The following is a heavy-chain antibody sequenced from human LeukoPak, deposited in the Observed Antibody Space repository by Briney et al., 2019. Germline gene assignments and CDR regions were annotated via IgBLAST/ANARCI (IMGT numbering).Heavy chain of an antibody. D-gene: IGHD7-27*01. CDR3: ARQGPNWGFFDY. CDR1: GDSVSSNSAA. J-gene: IGHJ4*02. V-gene: IGHV6-1*01. CDR2: TYYRSKWYN. Sequence: SQTLSLTCAISGDSVSSNSAAWNWIRQSPSRGLEWLGRTYYRSKWYNDYAVSVKSRITINPDTSKNQFSLQLSSVTAADTAVYYCARQGPNWGFFDYWGQGTLVTVSS.